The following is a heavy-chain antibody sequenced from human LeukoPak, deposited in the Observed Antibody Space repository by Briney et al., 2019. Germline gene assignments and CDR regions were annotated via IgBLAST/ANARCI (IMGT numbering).Heavy chain of an antibody. CDR2: IKTDETTT. V-gene: IGHV3-74*01. CDR3: ARDRRTMADKCYYDIKV. CDR1: GFMFGDYW. D-gene: IGHD3-9*01. J-gene: IGHJ6*02. Sequence: GGSLRLSCAASGFMFGDYWMHWVRQAPGKGLVWVARIKTDETTTVYADSVKGRFTMSRDNAKNTLYLQMNSLRAEDTAVYYCARDRRTMADKCYYDIKVWGQGTTVTVSS.